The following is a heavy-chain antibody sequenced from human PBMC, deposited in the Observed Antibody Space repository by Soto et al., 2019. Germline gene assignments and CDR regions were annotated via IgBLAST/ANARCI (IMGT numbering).Heavy chain of an antibody. D-gene: IGHD2-2*01. CDR1: GYTFTSYG. V-gene: IGHV1-18*01. CDR3: ARSDCVSSSWYVSY. Sequence: QVQLVQSGAEVKKPGASVKVSCRASGYTFTSYGISWVRQAPGQGLEWMGWISAYNGNKKYAQKVQGRVTMTTDTSKSTAYVKLRSLRSDDTAVYYFARSDCVSSSWYVSYWGQGTLVTVSS. CDR2: ISAYNGNK. J-gene: IGHJ4*02.